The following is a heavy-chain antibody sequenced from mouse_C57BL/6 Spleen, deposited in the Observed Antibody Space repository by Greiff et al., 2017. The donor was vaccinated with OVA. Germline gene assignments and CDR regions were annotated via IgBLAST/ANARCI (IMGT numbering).Heavy chain of an antibody. D-gene: IGHD2-4*01. CDR1: GYTFTSYW. CDR3: GCDYRWYFAD. V-gene: IGHV1-64*01. J-gene: IGHJ3*01. Sequence: QVQLQQPGAELVKPGASVKLSCKASGYTFTSYWMHWVKQRPGQGLEWIGMIHPNSGSTNYNEKFKSKATLTVDKSSSTAYMQLSSLTSEDSAVYDCGCDYRWYFADWGTGTLVTVSA. CDR2: IHPNSGST.